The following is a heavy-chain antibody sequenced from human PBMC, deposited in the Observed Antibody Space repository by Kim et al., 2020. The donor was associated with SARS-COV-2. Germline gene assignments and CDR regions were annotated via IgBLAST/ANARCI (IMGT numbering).Heavy chain of an antibody. J-gene: IGHJ2*01. CDR2: IYYSGST. V-gene: IGHV4-39*01. D-gene: IGHD6-19*01. CDR3: ESSGWGNWYFDL. CDR1: GGSISSSSYY. Sequence: SETLSLTCTVSGGSISSSSYYWGWIRQPPGKGLEWIGSIYYSGSTYYNPSLKSRVTISVDTSKNQFSLKLSSVTAADTAVYYCESSGWGNWYFDLWGRGTLVTVSS.